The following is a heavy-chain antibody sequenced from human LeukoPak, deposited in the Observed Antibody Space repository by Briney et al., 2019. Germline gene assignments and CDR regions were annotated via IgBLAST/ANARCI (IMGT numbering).Heavy chain of an antibody. CDR3: ARGGRTTGFAALDI. J-gene: IGHJ3*02. CDR1: GYTFTGYY. Sequence: ASVKVSCMASGYTFTGYYMHWVRQAPGQGLEWMGLINPNSGGTNYAQKFQGRLTITRDTSISTAYMELSRLRSDDTAVYYCARGGRTTGFAALDIWGQGTMLTVSS. V-gene: IGHV1-2*02. CDR2: INPNSGGT. D-gene: IGHD1-1*01.